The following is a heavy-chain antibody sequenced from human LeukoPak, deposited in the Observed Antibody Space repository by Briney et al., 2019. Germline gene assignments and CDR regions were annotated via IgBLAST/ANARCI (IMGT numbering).Heavy chain of an antibody. CDR1: GYTFTSYA. CDR2: INAGNGNT. D-gene: IGHD5-12*01. J-gene: IGHJ3*02. Sequence: ASVKVSCKASGYTFTSYAMHWVRQAPGQRLEWMGWINAGNGNTKYSQKFQGRVTITRDTSASTAYMELSSLRSEDTAVYYCATPSGYDYDAFDIWGQGTMVTVSS. V-gene: IGHV1-3*01. CDR3: ATPSGYDYDAFDI.